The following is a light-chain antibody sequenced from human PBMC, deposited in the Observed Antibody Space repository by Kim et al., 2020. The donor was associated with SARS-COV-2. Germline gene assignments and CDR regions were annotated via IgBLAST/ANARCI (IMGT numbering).Light chain of an antibody. V-gene: IGKV1-9*01. CDR1: QDISSY. Sequence: ASVGDKVMITCQASQDISSYLAWYQQKPGKAPNLLIYGASTLQNGVPSRFSGGGSGTDFTLTISSLQPEDFATYYCQHLNNYPITFGQGTRLEIK. CDR2: GAS. J-gene: IGKJ5*01. CDR3: QHLNNYPIT.